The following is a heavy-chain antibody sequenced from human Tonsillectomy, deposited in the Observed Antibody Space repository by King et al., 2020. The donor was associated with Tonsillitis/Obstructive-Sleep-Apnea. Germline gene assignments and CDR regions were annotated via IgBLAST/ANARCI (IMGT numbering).Heavy chain of an antibody. D-gene: IGHD1-26*01. CDR1: GGSFSGYY. J-gene: IGHJ3*02. CDR3: ARSRPGVSAIIVGATTDI. V-gene: IGHV4-34*01. Sequence: VQLQQWGAGLLKPSETLSLTCAVYGGSFSGYYWSWIRQPPGKGLEWIGEINHSGSTNYNPSLKSRVTISVETSKNQFSLKLSSVTAADTAVYYCARSRPGVSAIIVGATTDIWGQGTMVTVSS. CDR2: INHSGST.